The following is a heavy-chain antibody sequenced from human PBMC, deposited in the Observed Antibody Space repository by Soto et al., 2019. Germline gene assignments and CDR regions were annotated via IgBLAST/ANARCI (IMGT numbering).Heavy chain of an antibody. CDR3: ARVRRSVGDSSGYYYLKPYYFDY. V-gene: IGHV4-34*01. Sequence: SETLSVTCAVYGGSFSGYYWSWIRQPPGKGLEWIGEINHSGSTNYNPSLKSRVTISVDTSKNQFSLKLSSVTAADTAVYYCARVRRSVGDSSGYYYLKPYYFDYWGQGTLVTVSS. J-gene: IGHJ4*02. CDR2: INHSGST. D-gene: IGHD3-22*01. CDR1: GGSFSGYY.